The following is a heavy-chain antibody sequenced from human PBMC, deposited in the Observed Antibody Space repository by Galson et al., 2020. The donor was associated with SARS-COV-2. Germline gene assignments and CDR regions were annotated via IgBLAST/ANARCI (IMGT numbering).Heavy chain of an antibody. CDR3: ARVPINQYDDSGYYYYFDY. V-gene: IGHV1-2*02. CDR2: ISPNSGGT. Sequence: ASVKVSCKASGYTFTGYYLHWVRQAPGQGLEWVGWISPNSGGTNYAQKFQGRATMTRDTSISTAYMELSRLRSDDTAVYYCARVPINQYDDSGYYYYFDYWGQGTLVTVSS. CDR1: GYTFTGYY. D-gene: IGHD3-22*01. J-gene: IGHJ4*02.